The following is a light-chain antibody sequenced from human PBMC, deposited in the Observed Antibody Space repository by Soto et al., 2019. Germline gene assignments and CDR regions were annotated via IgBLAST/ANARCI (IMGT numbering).Light chain of an antibody. CDR1: QSVSASY. V-gene: IGKV3-20*01. Sequence: EMVLTQSPGTLSLSPWERATLSCRASQSVSASYLAWYQQKPGQSPRLLINGASSRATGIPDRFSGSGSGTYFTLTISSLQSEDFAVYYCQQYNTWPPITFGQGTRLEIK. CDR2: GAS. CDR3: QQYNTWPPIT. J-gene: IGKJ5*01.